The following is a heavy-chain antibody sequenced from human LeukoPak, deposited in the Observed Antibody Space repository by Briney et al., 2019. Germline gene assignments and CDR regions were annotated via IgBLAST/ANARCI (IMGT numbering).Heavy chain of an antibody. Sequence: SETLSLTFTVSGGSIIIHYWSWVRQPPGKGLAWVGYIYDSGSTNYNPSLKSRVTISLDTSKNQFSLKLSSVTAADTAVYYCARPREKYLNDAFDIWGQGTMVTVSS. J-gene: IGHJ3*02. V-gene: IGHV4-59*08. D-gene: IGHD2/OR15-2a*01. CDR1: GGSIIIHY. CDR2: IYDSGST. CDR3: ARPREKYLNDAFDI.